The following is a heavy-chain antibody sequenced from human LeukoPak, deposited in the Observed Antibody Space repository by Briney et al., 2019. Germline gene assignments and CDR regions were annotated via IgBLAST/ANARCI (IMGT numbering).Heavy chain of an antibody. CDR3: ARDFRQWLRNNWFDP. J-gene: IGHJ5*02. Sequence: ASVKVSCKASGGTFSSYAISWVRQAPGQGLEWMGWISAYNGNTNYAQKLQGRVTMTTDTSTSTAYMELRSLRSDDTAVYYCARDFRQWLRNNWFDPWGQGTLVTVSS. CDR1: GGTFSSYA. V-gene: IGHV1-18*01. CDR2: ISAYNGNT. D-gene: IGHD6-19*01.